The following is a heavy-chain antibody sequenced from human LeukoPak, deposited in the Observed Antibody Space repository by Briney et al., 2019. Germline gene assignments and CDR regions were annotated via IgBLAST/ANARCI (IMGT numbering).Heavy chain of an antibody. Sequence: GRTLRLSCVPSRLAFSSYWMNWVREAPGKGVVWVLGISSDGSRTAYADSVKGRFTSSRDKAKNTLYLQMNSLRAEDTAVYYCANDGDTPLVPIDYWGQGTLVTVSS. CDR1: RLAFSSYW. J-gene: IGHJ4*02. CDR3: ANDGDTPLVPIDY. CDR2: ISSDGSRT. D-gene: IGHD5-18*01. V-gene: IGHV3-74*01.